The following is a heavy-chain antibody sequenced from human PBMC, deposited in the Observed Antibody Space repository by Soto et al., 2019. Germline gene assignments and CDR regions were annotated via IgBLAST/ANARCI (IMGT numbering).Heavy chain of an antibody. V-gene: IGHV2-70*11. Sequence: SGPTLVNPTQTLTLTCTFSGFSLSTSGMCVSWIRQPPGKALEWLARIDWDDDKYYSTSLKTRLTISKDTSKNQVVLTMTNMDPVDTATYYCARMGQYYDILTGYGFYYFDYCGQGTLVTVSS. D-gene: IGHD3-9*01. CDR3: ARMGQYYDILTGYGFYYFDY. CDR2: IDWDDDK. J-gene: IGHJ4*02. CDR1: GFSLSTSGMC.